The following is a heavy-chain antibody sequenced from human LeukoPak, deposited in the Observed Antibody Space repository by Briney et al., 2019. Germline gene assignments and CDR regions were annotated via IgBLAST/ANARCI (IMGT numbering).Heavy chain of an antibody. Sequence: GASVKVSCKASGYTSTGYYMHWVRQAPGQGLEWMGWINPNSGGTNYAQKFQGRVTMTRDTSISTPYMELSRLRSDDTAVYYCARDKVGGYSYGYNDYWGQGTLVTVSS. J-gene: IGHJ4*02. V-gene: IGHV1-2*02. CDR1: GYTSTGYY. CDR3: ARDKVGGYSYGYNDY. D-gene: IGHD5-18*01. CDR2: INPNSGGT.